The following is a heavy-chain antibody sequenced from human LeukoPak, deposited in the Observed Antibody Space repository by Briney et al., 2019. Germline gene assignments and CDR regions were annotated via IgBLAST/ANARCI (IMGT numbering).Heavy chain of an antibody. CDR1: GYNFTNYW. CDR3: ARHGFPSYSLYSSGWFLDY. D-gene: IGHD6-19*01. Sequence: NTGESLKISCKGSGYNFTNYWIGWVRQMPGKGLEWMGIIYPGDSDTRYSPSFQGQVTISADKSISTAYLQWSSLKASDTAMYYCARHGFPSYSLYSSGWFLDYWGQGTLVTVSS. J-gene: IGHJ4*02. CDR2: IYPGDSDT. V-gene: IGHV5-51*01.